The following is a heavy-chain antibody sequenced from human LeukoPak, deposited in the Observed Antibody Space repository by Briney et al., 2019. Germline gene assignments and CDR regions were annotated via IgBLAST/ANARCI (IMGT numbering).Heavy chain of an antibody. D-gene: IGHD5-24*01. J-gene: IGHJ3*02. Sequence: SVKVSCRASGGTFSSYAISWVRQAPGQGLEWMGGIIPIFGTANYAQKFQGRVTITTDESTSTAYMELSSLRSEDTAVCYCVSQDGYNMGAFDIWGQGTMVTVSS. CDR2: IIPIFGTA. CDR1: GGTFSSYA. CDR3: VSQDGYNMGAFDI. V-gene: IGHV1-69*05.